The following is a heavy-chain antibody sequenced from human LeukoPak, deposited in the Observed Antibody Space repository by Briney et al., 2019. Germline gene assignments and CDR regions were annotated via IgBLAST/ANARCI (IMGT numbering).Heavy chain of an antibody. D-gene: IGHD6-13*01. CDR3: AKDLGAAAGSTPYYFDY. J-gene: IGHJ4*02. V-gene: IGHV3-7*01. CDR2: IKEDGSEK. CDR1: GFTFSTYW. Sequence: GGSLRLSCAASGFTFSTYWMTWVRQAPGKGLEWVANIKEDGSEKYYVDSVKGRFTISRDNAKNSLDLQMNSLRPEDTAVYYCAKDLGAAAGSTPYYFDYWGQGTLVTVSS.